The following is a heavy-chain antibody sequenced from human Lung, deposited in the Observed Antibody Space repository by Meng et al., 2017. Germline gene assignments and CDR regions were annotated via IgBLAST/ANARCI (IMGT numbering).Heavy chain of an antibody. CDR2: MKSNIDGGTV. CDR1: GFIFSNAW. V-gene: IGHV3-15*01. J-gene: IGHJ4*01. CDR3: SGHVDY. Sequence: GESLKISCVGSGFIFSNAWMTWVRQAPGKGLEWLGRMKSNIDGGTVDYAASVNGRFFISRDDLKNTFYLQMNSLKTEDTAVYYCSGHVDYWGHGTLVTVSS.